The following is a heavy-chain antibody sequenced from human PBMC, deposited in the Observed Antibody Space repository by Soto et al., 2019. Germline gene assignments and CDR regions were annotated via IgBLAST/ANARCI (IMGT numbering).Heavy chain of an antibody. J-gene: IGHJ4*02. CDR2: ISGSGGST. CDR1: GFTFSSYA. D-gene: IGHD3-3*01. Sequence: GGSLRLSCAASGFTFSSYAMSWVRQAPGKGLEWVSAISGSGGSTYYADSVKGRFTISRDNSKNTLYLQMNSLRAEDTAVYYCAKSKKGRFWSGYTDYWGQGTLVTVSS. V-gene: IGHV3-23*01. CDR3: AKSKKGRFWSGYTDY.